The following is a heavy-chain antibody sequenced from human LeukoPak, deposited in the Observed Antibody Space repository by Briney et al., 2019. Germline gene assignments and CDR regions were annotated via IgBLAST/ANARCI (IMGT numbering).Heavy chain of an antibody. CDR3: ARLEGNYGSGSYYNTPFDY. J-gene: IGHJ4*02. Sequence: GGSLRLSCAASGXTFSSYAVSWVLRAPGKGLECVSPISGSGGSTYYADSVKGRFTISRNNSKSTLYLQMNSLRAEDTAVYYCARLEGNYGSGSYYNTPFDYWGQGTLVTVSS. CDR1: GXTFSSYA. V-gene: IGHV3-23*01. CDR2: ISGSGGST. D-gene: IGHD3-10*01.